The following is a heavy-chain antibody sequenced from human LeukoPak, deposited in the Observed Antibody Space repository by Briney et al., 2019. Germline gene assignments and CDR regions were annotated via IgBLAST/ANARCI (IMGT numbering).Heavy chain of an antibody. V-gene: IGHV3-30*18. CDR1: GFTFSSYG. CDR2: ISYDGSNK. J-gene: IGHJ3*02. CDR3: AKVFYDSSGYYLGDDAFDI. Sequence: GGSLRLSCAASGFTFSSYGMHWVRQAPGKGLERVAVISYDGSNKYYADSVKGRFTISRDNSKNTLYLQMNSLRAEDTAVYYCAKVFYDSSGYYLGDDAFDIWGQGTMVTVSS. D-gene: IGHD3-22*01.